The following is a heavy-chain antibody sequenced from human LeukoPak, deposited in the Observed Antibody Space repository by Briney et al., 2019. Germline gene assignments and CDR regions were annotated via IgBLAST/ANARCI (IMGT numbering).Heavy chain of an antibody. CDR2: ISGSGGST. CDR3: AKYGYSSGWYGSDAFDI. CDR1: GFTFSSYA. V-gene: IGHV3-23*01. Sequence: GGSLRLSCAASGFTFSSYAMSWVRQAPGKGLEWVSAISGSGGSTYYADSVKGRFTISRDNSKNTLYLQMNSLRAEDTAVYYCAKYGYSSGWYGSDAFDIWGQGTMVTVSS. J-gene: IGHJ3*02. D-gene: IGHD6-19*01.